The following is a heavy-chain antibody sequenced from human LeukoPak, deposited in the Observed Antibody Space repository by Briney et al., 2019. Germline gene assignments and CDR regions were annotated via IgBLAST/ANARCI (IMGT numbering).Heavy chain of an antibody. D-gene: IGHD3-22*01. V-gene: IGHV3-23*01. CDR2: ISDSGGRT. J-gene: IGHJ4*02. CDR1: GFNFGDYD. Sequence: GGSLRLSCTASGFNFGDYDMSWVRQAPGKGLEWVAGISDSGGRTNYADSVKGRFTISRDNPKNTLYLQMNSLRAEDTAVYFCAKRGVVIRVILVGFHKEAYYFDSWGQGALVTVSS. CDR3: AKRGVVIRVILVGFHKEAYYFDS.